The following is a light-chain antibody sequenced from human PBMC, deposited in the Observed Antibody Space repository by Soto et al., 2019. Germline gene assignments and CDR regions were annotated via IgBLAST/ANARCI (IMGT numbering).Light chain of an antibody. V-gene: IGKV1-27*01. CDR3: QNYHSAPFT. CDR2: GAL. J-gene: IGKJ3*01. Sequence: DIQMTQSPSSLSASLGDRVTITCRASQGIANYLAWYQQKPGKVPSLLIYGALTLQSGVPSRFSGSGSGTDFSLTISSLQAEDVATYYCQNYHSAPFTFGPGTKVDIK. CDR1: QGIANY.